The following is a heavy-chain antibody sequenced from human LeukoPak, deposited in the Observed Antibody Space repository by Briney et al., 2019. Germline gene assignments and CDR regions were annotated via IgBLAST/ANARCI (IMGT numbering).Heavy chain of an antibody. J-gene: IGHJ1*01. CDR2: ISGSGGST. CDR3: AKSVDGGRSSLHFQH. V-gene: IGHV3-23*01. CDR1: GFTFSSYA. Sequence: GGSLRLSCAASGFTFSSYAMSWVRQAPGKGLEWVSAISGSGGSTYYADSVKGRFTISRDNSKNTLYLQMNSLRAEDTAVYYCAKSVDGGRSSLHFQHWGQGTLVTVSS. D-gene: IGHD6-6*01.